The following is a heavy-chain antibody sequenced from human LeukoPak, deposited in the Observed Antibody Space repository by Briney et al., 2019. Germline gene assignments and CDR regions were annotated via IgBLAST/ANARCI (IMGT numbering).Heavy chain of an antibody. CDR1: GFTFSNYA. J-gene: IGHJ3*02. CDR3: ARGFPYYYDSSGLDAFDI. D-gene: IGHD3-22*01. CDR2: STGSGRTT. Sequence: GGSLRLSCAASGFTFSNYAMTWVRQAPGRGLEWVSASTGSGRTTYYADSVMGRFAISRDNSKNTLYLQMNSLRAEDTAVYYCARGFPYYYDSSGLDAFDIWGQGTMVTVSS. V-gene: IGHV3-23*01.